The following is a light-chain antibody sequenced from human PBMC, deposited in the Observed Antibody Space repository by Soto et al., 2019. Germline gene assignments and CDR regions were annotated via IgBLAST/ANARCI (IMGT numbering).Light chain of an antibody. Sequence: ARTQPRSVSGSPGQSVAISCTGTSRDVGTYNSVSWYQHHPGKAPKLIIYDVIKRPSGVPDRFSGSKSGNTASLTVSGLQAEDEADYYCCSYAGGYTHVFGTGTKATVL. V-gene: IGLV2-11*01. J-gene: IGLJ1*01. CDR2: DVI. CDR1: SRDVGTYNS. CDR3: CSYAGGYTHV.